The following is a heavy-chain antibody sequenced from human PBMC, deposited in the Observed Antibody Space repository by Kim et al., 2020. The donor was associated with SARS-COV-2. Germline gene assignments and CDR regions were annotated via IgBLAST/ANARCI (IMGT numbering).Heavy chain of an antibody. D-gene: IGHD5-12*01. CDR2: IIPIFGTA. J-gene: IGHJ4*02. V-gene: IGHV1-69*13. Sequence: SVKVSCKASGGTFSSYAISWVRQAPGQGLEWMGGIIPIFGTANYAQKFQGRVTITADESTSTAYMELSSLRSEDTAVYYCARGGRDGYNFFDYWGQGTLVTVSS. CDR3: ARGGRDGYNFFDY. CDR1: GGTFSSYA.